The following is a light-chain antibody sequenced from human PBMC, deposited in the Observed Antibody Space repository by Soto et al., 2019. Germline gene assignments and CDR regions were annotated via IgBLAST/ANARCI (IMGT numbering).Light chain of an antibody. CDR1: QSISSW. CDR2: KAS. V-gene: IGKV1-5*03. Sequence: DIQMTQSPSTLSASVGDRVIITCRASQSISSWLAWYQQKPGKAPKLLIYKASTLESGVPSRFSGSGSGTEFTLTISSLQPDDFATYYCQQYNIYGTFGQGTKVEIK. J-gene: IGKJ1*01. CDR3: QQYNIYGT.